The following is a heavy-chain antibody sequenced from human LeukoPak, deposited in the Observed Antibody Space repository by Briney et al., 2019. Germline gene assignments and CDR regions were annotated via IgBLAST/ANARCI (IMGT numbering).Heavy chain of an antibody. V-gene: IGHV3-30-3*01. Sequence: GGSLRLSCAASGFTFSSYAMHWVRQAPGKGLEWVAVISYDGSNKYYADSVKGRFTISRDNSKNTLYLQMNSLRAEDTAVYYCARDGSGGSDTQISWGQGTLVTVSS. CDR3: ARDGSGGSDTQIS. CDR2: ISYDGSNK. D-gene: IGHD1-26*01. CDR1: GFTFSSYA. J-gene: IGHJ5*02.